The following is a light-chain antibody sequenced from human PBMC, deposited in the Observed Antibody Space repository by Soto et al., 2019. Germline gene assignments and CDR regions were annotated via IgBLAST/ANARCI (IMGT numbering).Light chain of an antibody. V-gene: IGKV3-20*01. J-gene: IGKJ1*01. CDR2: GAS. Sequence: IVMKQSPAALSVSPGERATLSCRASQSVSSNLAWYQQKPGQAPRLLIYGASSRATGIPDRFSGSGSGTDFTLTISRLEPEDFAVYYCQQYGSSPWTFGQGTKVDIK. CDR3: QQYGSSPWT. CDR1: QSVSSN.